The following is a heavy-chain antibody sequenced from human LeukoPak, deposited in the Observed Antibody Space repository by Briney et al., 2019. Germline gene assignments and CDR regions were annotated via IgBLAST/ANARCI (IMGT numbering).Heavy chain of an antibody. CDR1: GGTFSIYT. V-gene: IGHV1-69*02. CDR2: FIAIHGIA. CDR3: ASSSPSSGIAAARDAFDI. Sequence: SVNLSRNASGGTFSIYTNSWVRQGLGQGPEWVGRFIAIHGIANYAQKFEGRVTITADKSTSTAYMELSSLRSEDTAVYDCASSSPSSGIAAARDAFDIWGQGTMVTVSS. J-gene: IGHJ3*02. D-gene: IGHD6-13*01.